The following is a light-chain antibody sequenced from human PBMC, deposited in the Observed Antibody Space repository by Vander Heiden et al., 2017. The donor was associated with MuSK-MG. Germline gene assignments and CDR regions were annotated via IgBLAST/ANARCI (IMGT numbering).Light chain of an antibody. J-gene: IGLJ3*02. Sequence: SYVLTQPPSVSVAPGPTARITSGGNNIGSKSVHWYQQKPGQAPVEVVYDDDDRPSGLPERISGSKSGNTAALTITWVEAGDEADYYCQVWDSNGDHPVFGGGTKVTVL. CDR2: DDD. CDR3: QVWDSNGDHPV. V-gene: IGLV3-21*02. CDR1: NIGSKS.